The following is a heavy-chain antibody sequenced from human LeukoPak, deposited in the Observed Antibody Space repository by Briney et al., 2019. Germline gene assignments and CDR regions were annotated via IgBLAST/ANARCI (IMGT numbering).Heavy chain of an antibody. D-gene: IGHD3-22*01. CDR3: ARDDSSGYYFDY. Sequence: GGSLRLSCAASGFTFNRDWTAWVRQAPGKGLEWVANIKEDGSEKNYVDSVKGRFTISRDNSKNTLYLQMNSLRAEDTAVYYCARDDSSGYYFDYWGQGTLVTVSS. CDR2: IKEDGSEK. V-gene: IGHV3-7*01. J-gene: IGHJ4*02. CDR1: GFTFNRDW.